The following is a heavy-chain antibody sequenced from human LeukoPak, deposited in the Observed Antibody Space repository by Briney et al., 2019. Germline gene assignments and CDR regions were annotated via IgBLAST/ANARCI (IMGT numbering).Heavy chain of an antibody. J-gene: IGHJ6*03. CDR1: GGSISSGSYY. Sequence: PSETLSLTCTVSGGSISSGSYYWSWIRQPAGKGLEWIGRIYTSGSTNYNPSLKSRVTISVDTSKNQFSLKLSSVTAADTAVYYCARLRQQLIYYMDVWGKGTTVTVSS. D-gene: IGHD6-13*01. CDR3: ARLRQQLIYYMDV. CDR2: IYTSGST. V-gene: IGHV4-61*02.